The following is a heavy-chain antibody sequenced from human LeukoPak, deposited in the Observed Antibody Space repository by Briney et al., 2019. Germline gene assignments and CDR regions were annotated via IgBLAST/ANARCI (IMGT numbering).Heavy chain of an antibody. CDR3: ARALGHTAMVPAIDY. CDR2: ISSSNSYI. D-gene: IGHD5-18*01. Sequence: PGGSLRLSCAASGFTFSTYTMNWVRQAPGKGLEWVSSISSSNSYIFYADSVKGRFTISRDNAKNSLYLQMNSLRAEDTAVYYCARALGHTAMVPAIDYWGQGTLVTVSS. J-gene: IGHJ4*02. CDR1: GFTFSTYT. V-gene: IGHV3-21*01.